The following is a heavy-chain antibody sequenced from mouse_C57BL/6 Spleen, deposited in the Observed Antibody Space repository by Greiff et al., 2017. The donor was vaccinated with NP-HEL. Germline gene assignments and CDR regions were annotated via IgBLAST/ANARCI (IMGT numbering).Heavy chain of an antibody. CDR2: IDPSDSYT. CDR1: GYTFTSYW. CDR3: ARAPITTVVAPRYFDV. J-gene: IGHJ1*03. Sequence: QVQLQQPGAELVMPGASVKLSCKASGYTFTSYWMHWVKQRPGQGLEWIGEIDPSDSYTNYNQKFKDKSTLTVDKSSSTAYMQLSSLTSEDSAVYYCARAPITTVVAPRYFDVWGTGTTVTVSS. D-gene: IGHD1-1*01. V-gene: IGHV1-69*01.